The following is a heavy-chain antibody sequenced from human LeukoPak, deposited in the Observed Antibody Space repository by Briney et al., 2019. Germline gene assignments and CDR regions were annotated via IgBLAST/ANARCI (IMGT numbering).Heavy chain of an antibody. Sequence: KPSETLSLTCNVSGGSMRSYYWSWIRQPPGKGLEWIGYIYYSGSNNYNPSLKSRVTISLDMSKNQVSLKVTSLTAADTAVYYCAKGAGPPWFDPWGQGTLVTVSS. V-gene: IGHV4-59*01. CDR2: IYYSGSN. D-gene: IGHD6-19*01. J-gene: IGHJ5*02. CDR3: AKGAGPPWFDP. CDR1: GGSMRSYY.